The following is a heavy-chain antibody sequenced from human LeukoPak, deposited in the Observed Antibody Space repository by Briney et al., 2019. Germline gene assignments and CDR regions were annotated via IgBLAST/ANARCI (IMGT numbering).Heavy chain of an antibody. J-gene: IGHJ4*01. CDR3: AKGIYSSGWSYFDY. CDR2: LSGSGITT. CDR1: GFTFSNSA. Sequence: QPGGSLRLSCAASGFTFSNSAMSWVRQAPGKGLEWVSTLSGSGITTYYADSVKGRFTISRDNSKNTLYLQMNSLRAEDTAVYYCAKGIYSSGWSYFDYWGHGTQVTVSS. V-gene: IGHV3-23*01. D-gene: IGHD6-19*01.